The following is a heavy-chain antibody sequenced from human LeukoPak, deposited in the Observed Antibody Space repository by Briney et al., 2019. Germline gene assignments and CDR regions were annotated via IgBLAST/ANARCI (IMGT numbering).Heavy chain of an antibody. CDR1: GGTFSSYA. CDR3: ARVYYGGKTPSPGGH. J-gene: IGHJ4*02. D-gene: IGHD4-23*01. V-gene: IGHV1-69*10. CDR2: IIPFFGIA. Sequence: ASVKVTCKASGGTFSSYAISWVRQAPGQGLEWMGGIIPFFGIANYAQKFQGRVTITADKSTSTAYMELSGLRSDDTAMYYCARVYYGGKTPSPGGHWGQGTLVTVSS.